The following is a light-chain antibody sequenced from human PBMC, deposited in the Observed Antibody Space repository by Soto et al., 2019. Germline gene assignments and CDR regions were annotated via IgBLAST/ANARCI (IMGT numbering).Light chain of an antibody. CDR3: QVRDVWPA. CDR2: DAS. J-gene: IGKJ1*01. CDR1: QSVSTS. V-gene: IGKV3-11*01. Sequence: IVLTQSPATLSLSPGERAALSCRASQSVSTSLARYQHKPGQAPRLIIYDASKRAPGIPARFTGRWSGTDFTLTISILEPEDFAVYYCQVRDVWPAFGQGTKVEIK.